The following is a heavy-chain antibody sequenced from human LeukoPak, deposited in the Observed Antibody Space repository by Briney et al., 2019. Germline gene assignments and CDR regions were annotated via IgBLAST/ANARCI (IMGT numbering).Heavy chain of an antibody. V-gene: IGHV3-30-3*01. CDR2: ISYDGSNK. CDR1: GFTFSSYA. J-gene: IGHJ4*02. Sequence: PGGSLRLSCAASGFTFSSYAMHWARQAPGKGLEWVAVISYDGSNKYYADSVKGRFTISRDNSKNTLYLQMNSLRAEDTAVYYCASHLTKFDYWGQGTLVTVSS. CDR3: ASHLTKFDY.